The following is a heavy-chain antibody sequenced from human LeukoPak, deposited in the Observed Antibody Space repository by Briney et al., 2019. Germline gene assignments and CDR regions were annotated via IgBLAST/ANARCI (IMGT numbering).Heavy chain of an antibody. J-gene: IGHJ4*02. CDR1: GFTFSSYA. V-gene: IGHV3-30*01. Sequence: GGSLRLSCAASGFTFSSYAMRWVRHAPGKGREWVAVISYDGSNKYYADSVKGRFTISRDNSKNTLYLQMNRLRAEDTAVYYCARPPALYQLLYYFDYWGQGTLVTVSS. D-gene: IGHD2-2*01. CDR2: ISYDGSNK. CDR3: ARPPALYQLLYYFDY.